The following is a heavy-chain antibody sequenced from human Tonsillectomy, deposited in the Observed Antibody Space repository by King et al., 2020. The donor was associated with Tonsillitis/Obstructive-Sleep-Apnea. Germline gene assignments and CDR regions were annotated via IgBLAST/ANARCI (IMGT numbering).Heavy chain of an antibody. V-gene: IGHV1-69*09. CDR1: GGTFSSYA. CDR3: GYGSGSYYHDSYNYYYMDV. D-gene: IGHD3-10*01. CDR2: IIPIFGVA. Sequence: VQLVQSGAEVKKPGSSMKVSCKASGGTFSSYALSWVRQAPGQGLEWMGRIIPIFGVANYAQKFQGRVTITADKSTSTTYIELSSLRSEDTAVYYCGYGSGSYYHDSYNYYYMDVWGKGTTVTVS. J-gene: IGHJ6*03.